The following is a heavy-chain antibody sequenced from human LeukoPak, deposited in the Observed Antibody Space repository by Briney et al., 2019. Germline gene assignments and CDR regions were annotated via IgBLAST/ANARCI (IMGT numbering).Heavy chain of an antibody. CDR3: ARDPRLGLGYTVTDYYYGMDV. J-gene: IGHJ6*02. CDR2: ISYDGSNK. V-gene: IGHV3-30*04. CDR1: GFPFNLYS. Sequence: PGGSLRLSCTASGFPFNLYSLHWVRQAPGKGLEWMAVISYDGSNKYYADSVKGRFTISRDNSKNTLYLQMNSLRAEDTAVYYCARDPRLGLGYTVTDYYYGMDVWGQGTTVTVSS. D-gene: IGHD4-17*01.